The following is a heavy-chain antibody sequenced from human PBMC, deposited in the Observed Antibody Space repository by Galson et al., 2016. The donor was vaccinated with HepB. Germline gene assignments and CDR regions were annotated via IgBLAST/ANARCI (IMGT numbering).Heavy chain of an antibody. Sequence: SLRLSCAASGFTFSDYRMNWVRQAPGKGLEWVATIGTGSRYIYYADSVEGRFTISRDNAKNALYLQMDSLRAEDPAVYFCARVGDYDILTGGKFYYFYGMDVWGHGTTVTISS. V-gene: IGHV3-21*01. CDR2: IGTGSRYI. CDR3: ARVGDYDILTGGKFYYFYGMDV. CDR1: GFTFSDYR. D-gene: IGHD3-9*01. J-gene: IGHJ6*02.